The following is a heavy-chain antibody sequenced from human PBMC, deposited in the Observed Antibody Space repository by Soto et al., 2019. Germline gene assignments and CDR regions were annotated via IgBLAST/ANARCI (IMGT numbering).Heavy chain of an antibody. CDR2: INGDGSIT. Sequence: EVQLVESGGGLVQPGGSLRLSCAASGFTFSNYWMHWVRQAPGKGLVWVSRINGDGSITRYADSVKGRFTISRDNAKNTLYLQMTSLRAEDTAVYYCVRDSSSSYYFDYWGQGTLVTVSS. CDR1: GFTFSNYW. CDR3: VRDSSSSYYFDY. J-gene: IGHJ4*02. V-gene: IGHV3-74*01. D-gene: IGHD6-6*01.